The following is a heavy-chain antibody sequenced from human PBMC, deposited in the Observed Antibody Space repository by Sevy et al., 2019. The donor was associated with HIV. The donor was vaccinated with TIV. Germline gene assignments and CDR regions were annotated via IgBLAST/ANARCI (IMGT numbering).Heavy chain of an antibody. Sequence: SETLSLTCTVSGGSISSGDYYWSWIRQPPGKGLEWIGYIYYSGSTYYNPSLKSRVTISVDTSKNQFSLKLSSVTAADTAVYYCAREKREASGWYFVDYWGQGTLVTVSS. CDR1: GGSISSGDYY. D-gene: IGHD6-19*01. CDR2: IYYSGST. J-gene: IGHJ4*02. CDR3: AREKREASGWYFVDY. V-gene: IGHV4-30-4*01.